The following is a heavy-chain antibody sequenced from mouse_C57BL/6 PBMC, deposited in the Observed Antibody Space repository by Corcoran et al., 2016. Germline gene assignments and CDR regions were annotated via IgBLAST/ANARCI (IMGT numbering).Heavy chain of an antibody. CDR1: GYTFTDYY. Sequence: ELQLQQSGPELVKPGASVKISCKASGYTFTDYYLNWVKQSHGKSLAWIGDINPNNGGTSYNQKFKGKATLTVDKSSSTAYMELRSLTSEDSAVYYCARGDYGGWVAYWGQGTLVTVS. J-gene: IGHJ3*01. D-gene: IGHD2-4*01. V-gene: IGHV1-26*01. CDR3: ARGDYGGWVAY. CDR2: INPNNGGT.